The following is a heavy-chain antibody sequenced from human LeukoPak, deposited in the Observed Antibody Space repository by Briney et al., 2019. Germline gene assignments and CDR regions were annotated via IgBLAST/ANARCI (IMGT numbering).Heavy chain of an antibody. CDR3: ARGGYFFDY. CDR1: GFTFSRYW. V-gene: IGHV3-7*05. CDR2: IKQDGSGK. Sequence: GGSLRLSCAASGFTFSRYWMTWVRQAPGKGLEWVANIKQDGSGKYYVDSVKGRFTISRDNAKNSLYLQMNSLRAVDTAVYYCARGGYFFDYWGQGTLVTVSS. J-gene: IGHJ4*02.